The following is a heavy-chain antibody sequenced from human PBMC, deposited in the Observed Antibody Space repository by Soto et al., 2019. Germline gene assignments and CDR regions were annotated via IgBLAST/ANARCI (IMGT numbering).Heavy chain of an antibody. D-gene: IGHD1-26*01. V-gene: IGHV1-18*01. J-gene: IGHJ4*02. CDR2: ISAYNGNT. CDR3: AREPSGSYFGRRYYFDY. CDR1: GYTFTSYG. Sequence: ASVKVSCKASGYTFTSYGISWVRQAPGQGLEWMGWISAYNGNTNYAQKLQGRVTMTTDTSTSTAYMELRSLRSDDTVVYYCAREPSGSYFGRRYYFDYWGQGTLVTVSS.